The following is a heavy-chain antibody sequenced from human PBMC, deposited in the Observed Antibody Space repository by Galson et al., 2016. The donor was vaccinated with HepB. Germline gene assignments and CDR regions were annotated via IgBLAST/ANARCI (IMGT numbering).Heavy chain of an antibody. V-gene: IGHV4-39*01. J-gene: IGHJ1*01. CDR2: IYYRGST. Sequence: SETLSLTCTVSGGSISSSSYYWGWIRQPPGKGLEWFGSIYYRGSTYYNPSLKSRVTISVDTSKNQFSLKLSSVTAADTAVYYCPRLLGVAVSAQLWGQGTLVTVSS. CDR1: GGSISSSSYY. D-gene: IGHD6-19*01. CDR3: PRLLGVAVSAQL.